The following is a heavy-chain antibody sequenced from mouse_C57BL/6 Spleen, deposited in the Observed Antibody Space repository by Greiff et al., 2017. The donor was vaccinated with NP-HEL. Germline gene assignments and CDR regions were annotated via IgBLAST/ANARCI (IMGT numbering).Heavy chain of an antibody. CDR3: VRELYDYDGVLAMDY. D-gene: IGHD2-4*01. CDR1: GFTFNTYA. J-gene: IGHJ4*01. CDR2: IRSKSSTYAT. V-gene: IGHV10-3*01. Sequence: EVQLVESGGGLVQPKGSLKLSCAASGFTFNTYAMHWVRQAPGKGLEWVARIRSKSSTYATYYADSVKDRFTISRDDSQSMLYLQMNNLKTEDTAMYDGVRELYDYDGVLAMDYWGQGTSVTVSS.